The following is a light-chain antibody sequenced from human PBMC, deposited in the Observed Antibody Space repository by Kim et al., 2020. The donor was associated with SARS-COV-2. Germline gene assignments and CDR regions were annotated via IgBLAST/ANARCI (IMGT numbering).Light chain of an antibody. CDR1: QSVSSNY. V-gene: IGKV3-20*01. CDR3: QLYGNSPRT. CDR2: GAS. Sequence: EIVLTQSPGTLPLSPGERATLSCRASQSVSSNYLAWYQQKPGQAPGLLIYGASTRATGIPDRFSGSGSGTDFTLTISRLEPEDFAVYYCQLYGNSPRTFGQGTKVDIK. J-gene: IGKJ1*01.